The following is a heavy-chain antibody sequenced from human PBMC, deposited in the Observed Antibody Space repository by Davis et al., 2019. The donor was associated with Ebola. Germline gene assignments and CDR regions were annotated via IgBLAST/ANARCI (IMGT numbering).Heavy chain of an antibody. V-gene: IGHV3-43*01. J-gene: IGHJ4*02. CDR3: AKDRGMTTVTTRHYFDY. CDR2: ISWDGGST. CDR1: GFTFDDYT. D-gene: IGHD4-11*01. Sequence: GESLKISCAASGFTFDDYTMHWVRQAPGKGLEWVSLISWDGGSTYYADSVKGRFTISRDNSKNTLYLQMNSLRAEDTAVYYCAKDRGMTTVTTRHYFDYWGQGTLVTVSS.